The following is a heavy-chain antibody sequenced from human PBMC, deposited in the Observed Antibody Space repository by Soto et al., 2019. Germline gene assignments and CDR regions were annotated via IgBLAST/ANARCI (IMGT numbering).Heavy chain of an antibody. CDR3: AKDRRAGGNYGFYSDF. Sequence: EVQLLESGGGLVQPGGSLRLSCAASGFTFSSYGMTWVRQAPGKGLEWVSFSSATGAGTYYADSVKGRFTISRDNSKNTLDLQMTSLRADATAGYYCAKDRRAGGNYGFYSDFWGQGALVIVSS. D-gene: IGHD1-7*01. V-gene: IGHV3-23*01. J-gene: IGHJ4*02. CDR2: SSATGAGT. CDR1: GFTFSSYG.